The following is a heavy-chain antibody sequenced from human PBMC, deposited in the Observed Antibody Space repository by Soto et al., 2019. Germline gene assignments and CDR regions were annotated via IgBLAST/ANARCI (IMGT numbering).Heavy chain of an antibody. V-gene: IGHV4-39*01. CDR3: ARRRASDYGGNHHPYYFDR. D-gene: IGHD4-17*01. Sequence: LALTCTVSGASIITDNYFWVWIRQSPRRGLELIGSISYSGRTYDNPSLQSRVTISIDASKNQFSLKLTSVTTADTAVYYCARRRASDYGGNHHPYYFDRWGQGALVTVSS. CDR2: ISYSGRT. J-gene: IGHJ4*02. CDR1: GASIITDNYF.